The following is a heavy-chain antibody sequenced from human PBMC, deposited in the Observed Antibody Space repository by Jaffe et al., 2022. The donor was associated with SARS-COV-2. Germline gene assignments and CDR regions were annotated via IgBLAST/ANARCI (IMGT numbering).Heavy chain of an antibody. J-gene: IGHJ3*02. V-gene: IGHV3-30-3*01. CDR1: GFTFSSYA. CDR2: ISYDGSNK. CDR3: ARGLDSSSSGIGAFDI. Sequence: QVQLVESGGGVVQPGRSLRLSCAASGFTFSSYAMHWVRQAPGKGLEWVAVISYDGSNKYYADSVKGRFTISRDNSKNTLYLQMNSLRAEDTAVYYCARGLDSSSSGIGAFDIWGQGTMVTVSS. D-gene: IGHD6-6*01.